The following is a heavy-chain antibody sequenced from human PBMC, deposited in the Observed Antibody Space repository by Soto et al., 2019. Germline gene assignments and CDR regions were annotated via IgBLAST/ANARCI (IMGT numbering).Heavy chain of an antibody. CDR1: GYTFTSYV. CDR3: ARSGEHPLDF. CDR2: STHTGNT. Sequence: QVQLVQSGPEVKKPGASVKVSCKTSGYTFTSYVINWVRQAPGQGLEWMGFSTHTGNTNYAQKFQGRVALTTDSSTSTAYMEVRGLRSVDTAVYYRARSGEHPLDFWGQGTPVTVSS. D-gene: IGHD3-10*01. V-gene: IGHV1-18*01. J-gene: IGHJ4*02.